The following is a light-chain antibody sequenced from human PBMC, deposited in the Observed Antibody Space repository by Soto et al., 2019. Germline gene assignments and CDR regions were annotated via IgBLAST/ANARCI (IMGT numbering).Light chain of an antibody. CDR1: QDIRNY. V-gene: IGKV1-27*01. CDR3: QKYNSVPVT. CDR2: SAS. Sequence: IQMTQSPSSLSASVGDRVTITCRASQDIRNYLACYQQRPGTVPKLLIYSASTLQSGVPSRFSGSGYGTDFTLTISSLQPEDVATYYCQKYNSVPVTFGQGTRLEIK. J-gene: IGKJ5*01.